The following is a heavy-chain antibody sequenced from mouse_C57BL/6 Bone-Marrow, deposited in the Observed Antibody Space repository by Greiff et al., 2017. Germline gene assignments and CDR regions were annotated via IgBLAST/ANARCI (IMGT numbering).Heavy chain of an antibody. D-gene: IGHD2-12*01. J-gene: IGHJ2*01. V-gene: IGHV1-81*01. CDR2: IYPRSGNT. CDR3: ARSGYSGYFDY. CDR1: GYTFTSYG. Sequence: ESGAELARPGASVKLSCKASGYTFTSYGISWVKQRTGQGLEWIGEIYPRSGNTYYNEKFKGKATLTADKSSSTAYMELRSLTSEDSAVYFCARSGYSGYFDYWGQGTTLTVAS.